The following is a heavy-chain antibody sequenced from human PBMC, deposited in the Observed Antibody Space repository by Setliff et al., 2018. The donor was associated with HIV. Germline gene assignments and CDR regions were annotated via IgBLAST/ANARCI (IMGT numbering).Heavy chain of an antibody. J-gene: IGHJ4*02. V-gene: IGHV1-69*13. CDR2: IIPISGTA. CDR1: GYTFTTYA. D-gene: IGHD3-16*02. Sequence: SVKVSCKASGYTFTTYAMHWVRQAPGQGLEWMGGIIPISGTANYAQKFQGRVTITADESTSTGYMEVNSLRPEDTAVYYCARDRIPKRGYTYREPDFDSWGQGTLVTVSS. CDR3: ARDRIPKRGYTYREPDFDS.